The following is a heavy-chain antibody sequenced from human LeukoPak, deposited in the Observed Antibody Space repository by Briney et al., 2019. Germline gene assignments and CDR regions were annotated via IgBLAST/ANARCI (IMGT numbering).Heavy chain of an antibody. D-gene: IGHD1-1*01. CDR2: ISNSGSP. CDR3: ASESRQLGN. Sequence: SETLSLTCTVSGASISSLYWSWIGQPPGRGLEWIGFISNSGSPTYNPSLNSRVTISLDTSKNQFSLKVNYVTAADTAVYYCASESRQLGNWGQGTLVTVSS. CDR1: GASISSLY. V-gene: IGHV4-59*01. J-gene: IGHJ4*02.